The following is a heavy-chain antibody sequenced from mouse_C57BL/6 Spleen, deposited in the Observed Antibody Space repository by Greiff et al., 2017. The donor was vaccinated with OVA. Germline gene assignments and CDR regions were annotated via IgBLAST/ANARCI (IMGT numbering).Heavy chain of an antibody. V-gene: IGHV3-6*01. CDR3: ARRSPYYYGSSYSYYFDY. J-gene: IGHJ2*01. CDR1: GYSITSGYY. CDR2: ISYDGSN. Sequence: EVKLQESGPGLVKPSQSLSLTCSVTGYSITSGYYWNWIRQFPGNKLEWMGYISYDGSNNYNPSLKNRISITRDTSKNQFFLKLNSVTTEDTATYYCARRSPYYYGSSYSYYFDYWGQGTTLTVSS. D-gene: IGHD1-1*01.